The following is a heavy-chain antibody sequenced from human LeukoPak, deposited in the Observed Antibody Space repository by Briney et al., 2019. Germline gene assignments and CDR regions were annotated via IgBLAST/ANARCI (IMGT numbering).Heavy chain of an antibody. V-gene: IGHV1-69*01. Sequence: GSSVKVSCKASGGTFSSYAISWVRQAPGQGLEWMGGIIPIFGTANYAQKFQGRVTVTADESTSTAYMELSSLRSEDTAVYYCARLPAYDSSGYFLNPHDAFDIWGQGTMVTVSS. CDR3: ARLPAYDSSGYFLNPHDAFDI. J-gene: IGHJ3*02. D-gene: IGHD3-22*01. CDR1: GGTFSSYA. CDR2: IIPIFGTA.